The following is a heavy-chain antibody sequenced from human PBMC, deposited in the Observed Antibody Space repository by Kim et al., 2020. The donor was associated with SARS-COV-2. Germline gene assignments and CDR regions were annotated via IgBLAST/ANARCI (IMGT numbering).Heavy chain of an antibody. CDR1: GFTFSSYD. V-gene: IGHV3-13*04. Sequence: GGSLRLSCAASGFTFSSYDMHWVRQATGKGLEWVSAIGTAGDTYYPGSVKGRFTISRENAKNSLYLQMNSLRAGDTAVYYCARAVGEGNYYFDYWGQGTLVTVSS. J-gene: IGHJ4*02. D-gene: IGHD1-7*01. CDR2: IGTAGDT. CDR3: ARAVGEGNYYFDY.